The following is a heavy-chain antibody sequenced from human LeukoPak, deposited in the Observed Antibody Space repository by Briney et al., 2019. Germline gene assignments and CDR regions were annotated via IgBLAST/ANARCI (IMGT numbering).Heavy chain of an antibody. V-gene: IGHV4-39*07. CDR1: GGSISSSSYY. J-gene: IGHJ6*02. D-gene: IGHD5-24*01. CDR3: AGESKRWLGSSYYYYGMDV. CDR2: IYYSGST. Sequence: PSETLSLTCTVSGGSISSSSYYWGWIRQPPGKGLEWIGSIYYSGSTNYNPSLKSRVTISVDTSKNQFSLKLSSVTAADTAVYYCAGESKRWLGSSYYYYGMDVWGQGTTVTVSS.